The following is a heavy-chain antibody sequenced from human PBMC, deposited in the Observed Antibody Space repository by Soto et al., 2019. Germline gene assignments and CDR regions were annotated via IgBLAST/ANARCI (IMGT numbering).Heavy chain of an antibody. J-gene: IGHJ4*02. CDR3: ARDGVAAGLYLDN. Sequence: LRLSCAASGFVFRSYWMSWVRQAPGKGLEWVANINQDGSEKYYVDSVRGRFIISRDNAENSLYLQMNSLRAEDTALYYCARDGVAAGLYLDNWGQGTLVTVSS. CDR1: GFVFRSYW. D-gene: IGHD6-19*01. V-gene: IGHV3-7*01. CDR2: INQDGSEK.